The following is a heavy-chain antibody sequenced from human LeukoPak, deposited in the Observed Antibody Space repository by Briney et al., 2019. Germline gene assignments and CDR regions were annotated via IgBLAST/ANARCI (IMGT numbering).Heavy chain of an antibody. J-gene: IGHJ5*02. Sequence: GGSLRLSCAASGFTFSSYAMSWVRQAPGKGLEWVSAISGRGGSTYYADSVKGRFTISRDNSKNTLYLQMNSLRAEDTAVCYCAKSYDFWSGYPNWFDPWGQGTLVTVSS. CDR2: ISGRGGST. CDR1: GFTFSSYA. CDR3: AKSYDFWSGYPNWFDP. D-gene: IGHD3-3*01. V-gene: IGHV3-23*01.